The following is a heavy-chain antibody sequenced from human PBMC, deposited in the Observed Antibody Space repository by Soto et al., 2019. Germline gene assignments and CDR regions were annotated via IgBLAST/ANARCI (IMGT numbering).Heavy chain of an antibody. D-gene: IGHD6-19*01. CDR1: GFTFSSYW. CDR3: ARETGYSSGWRQDY. V-gene: IGHV3-74*01. J-gene: IGHJ4*02. CDR2: INSDGSSI. Sequence: EVQLVESGGGLVQPGGSLRLSCAASGFTFSSYWMHWVRQAPGKGLVWVSRINSDGSSISYADSVKGRFTISRDNAKNTLYLQMNSLRVEDTAVYYCARETGYSSGWRQDYWGQGTLFAVSS.